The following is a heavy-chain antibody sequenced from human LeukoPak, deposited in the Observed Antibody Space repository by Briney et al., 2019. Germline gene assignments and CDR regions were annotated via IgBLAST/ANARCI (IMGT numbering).Heavy chain of an antibody. CDR3: ARHGSQMITFGGVIVWDAFEI. CDR1: GGSISSSSYY. J-gene: IGHJ3*02. D-gene: IGHD3-16*02. CDR2: IYYSGST. Sequence: PSETLSLTCTVSGGSISSSSYYWGWIRQPPGKGLEWIGSIYYSGSTYYNPSLKSRVTISVDTSKNQFSLKLSSVTAADTAVYYCARHGSQMITFGGVIVWDAFEIWGQGTMVTVSS. V-gene: IGHV4-39*01.